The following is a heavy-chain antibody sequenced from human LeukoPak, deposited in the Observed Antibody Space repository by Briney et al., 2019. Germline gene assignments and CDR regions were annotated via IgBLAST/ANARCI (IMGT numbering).Heavy chain of an antibody. CDR2: INHSGST. D-gene: IGHD3-22*01. CDR3: ARESRPQRNYDSSGYRY. J-gene: IGHJ4*02. CDR1: GGSFSGYY. Sequence: PSETLSLTCAVYGGSFSGYYWSWIRQPPGKGLEWIGEINHSGSTNYNPSLKSRVTISVDTSKNQFSLKLSSVTAADTAVYYCARESRPQRNYDSSGYRYWGQGTLVTVSS. V-gene: IGHV4-34*01.